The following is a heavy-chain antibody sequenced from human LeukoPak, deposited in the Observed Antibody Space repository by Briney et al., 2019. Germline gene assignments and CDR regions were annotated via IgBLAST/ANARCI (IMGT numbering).Heavy chain of an antibody. CDR1: VFTFDDFA. CDR2: ISGDVVTT. CDR3: TKALPYYGSGRYHMGGLDY. J-gene: IGHJ4*02. Sequence: GGSLRLSCAASVFTFDDFAMHWVRQAPGKGLEWVSLISGDVVTTYYADSLKGRFNISRNNSKNSLYLQMNSLRTEDTALYYFTKALPYYGSGRYHMGGLDYWGQGALVTVSS. V-gene: IGHV3-43*02. D-gene: IGHD3-10*01.